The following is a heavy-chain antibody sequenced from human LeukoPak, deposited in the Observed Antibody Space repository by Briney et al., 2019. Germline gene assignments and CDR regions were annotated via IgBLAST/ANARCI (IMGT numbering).Heavy chain of an antibody. CDR2: IYYSGST. D-gene: IGHD6-19*01. J-gene: IGHJ4*02. CDR1: GGSISSYY. CDR3: ARVVGTNHLDY. Sequence: SETLSLTCTVSGGSISSYYWSWIRQPPGKGLEWIGYIYYSGSTNYNPSLKSRVTISVDTSKNQFSLKLSSVTAADTAVYYCARVVGTNHLDYWGQGTLVTVSS. V-gene: IGHV4-59*01.